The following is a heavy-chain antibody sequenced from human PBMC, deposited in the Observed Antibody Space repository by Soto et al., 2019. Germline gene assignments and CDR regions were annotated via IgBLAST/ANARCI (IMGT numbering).Heavy chain of an antibody. V-gene: IGHV3-23*01. J-gene: IGHJ4*02. D-gene: IGHD4-17*01. Sequence: PGGSMRLSCAASGFTFSSYAMSWVRQAQGKGLEWVSAISGSGGSTYYADSVKGRFTISRDNSKNTLYLQMNSLRAEDTAVYYCAKLGTVTLIKYYFDYWGQGTLVTVSS. CDR2: ISGSGGST. CDR1: GFTFSSYA. CDR3: AKLGTVTLIKYYFDY.